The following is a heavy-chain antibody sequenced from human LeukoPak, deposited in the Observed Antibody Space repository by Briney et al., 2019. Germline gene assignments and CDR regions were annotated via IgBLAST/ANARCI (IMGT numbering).Heavy chain of an antibody. V-gene: IGHV4-34*01. CDR3: ARGLGAAAAGTWPYYYYYMDV. CDR1: GGSISSYY. CDR2: INHSGST. J-gene: IGHJ6*03. Sequence: SETLSLTCTVSGGSISSYYWSWIRQPPGKGLEWIGEINHSGSTNYNPSLKSRVTISVDTSKNQFSLKLSSVTAADTAVYYCARGLGAAAAGTWPYYYYYMDVWGKGTTVTVSS. D-gene: IGHD6-13*01.